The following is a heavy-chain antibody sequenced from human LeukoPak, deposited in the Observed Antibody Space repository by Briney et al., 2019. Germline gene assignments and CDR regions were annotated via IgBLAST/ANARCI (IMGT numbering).Heavy chain of an antibody. CDR2: ISGSGGST. V-gene: IGHV3-23*01. J-gene: IGHJ4*02. Sequence: GGSLRLXCAASGFTFSSYAMSWVRQAPGEGLEWVSAISGSGGSTYYADSVKGRFTISRDNSKNTLYLQMNSLRAEDTAVYYCAKIRWFGDPTPYWGQGTLVTVSS. D-gene: IGHD3-10*01. CDR3: AKIRWFGDPTPY. CDR1: GFTFSSYA.